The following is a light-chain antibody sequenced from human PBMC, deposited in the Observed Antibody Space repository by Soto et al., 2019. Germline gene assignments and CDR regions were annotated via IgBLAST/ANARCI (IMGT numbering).Light chain of an antibody. J-gene: IGKJ5*01. CDR2: AAS. CDR3: QQRDTSPST. V-gene: IGKV1-39*01. CDR1: QSISSY. Sequence: DIQMTQSPSSLSASVGDRVTITCRASQSISSYLNWYQQKPGKAPKLLIYAASSLQSGVPSRFSGSGSGTDFTLTISSLEPEDFAVYYCQQRDTSPSTFGQGTRLEIK.